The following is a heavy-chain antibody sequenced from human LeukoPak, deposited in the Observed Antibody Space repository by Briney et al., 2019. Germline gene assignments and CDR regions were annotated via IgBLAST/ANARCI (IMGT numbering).Heavy chain of an antibody. CDR2: ISSSSSTI. J-gene: IGHJ3*02. CDR3: ARDQRVWGSYRGAFDI. Sequence: GGSLRPSCAASGFTFSDYYMSWIRQAPGKGLEWVSYISSSSSTIYYADSVKGRFTISRDNAKNSLYLQMNSLRAEDTAVYYCARDQRVWGSYRGAFDIWGQGTMVTVSS. D-gene: IGHD3-16*02. V-gene: IGHV3-11*04. CDR1: GFTFSDYY.